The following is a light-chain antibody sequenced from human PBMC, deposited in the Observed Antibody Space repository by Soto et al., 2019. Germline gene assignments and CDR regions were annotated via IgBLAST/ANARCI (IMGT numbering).Light chain of an antibody. J-gene: IGKJ1*01. CDR1: QSVGSS. V-gene: IGKV3-15*01. CDR3: QQYGGSPRT. Sequence: IVMTQSPATLSVSPGERATLSCRASQSVGSSVAWYQQKPGQAPRLLISEASTRATGIPARFSGSRSGTDFTLTISRLEPEDFAVYYCQQYGGSPRTFGQGSKVDI. CDR2: EAS.